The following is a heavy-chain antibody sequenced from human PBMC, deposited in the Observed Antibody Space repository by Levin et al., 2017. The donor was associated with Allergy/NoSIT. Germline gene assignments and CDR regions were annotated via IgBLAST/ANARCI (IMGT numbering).Heavy chain of an antibody. CDR3: ARKGEITGESYWYFDF. CDR1: GGSFSGYY. J-gene: IGHJ2*01. D-gene: IGHD1-14*01. CDR2: INHIGST. Sequence: SETLSLTCAVYGGSFSGYYWSWIRQPPGKGLEWIGEINHIGSTDHNPSLKSRATISVDTSKNQFSLKLSFVTAADTAVYYCARKGEITGESYWYFDFWGRGSLVTVSS. V-gene: IGHV4-34*04.